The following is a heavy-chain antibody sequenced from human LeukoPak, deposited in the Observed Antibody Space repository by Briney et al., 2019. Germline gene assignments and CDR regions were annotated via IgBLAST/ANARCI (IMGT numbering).Heavy chain of an antibody. CDR3: AKQLGYCSDGSCYFPY. CDR2: ISSSSTI. CDR1: GFTFSSYS. D-gene: IGHD2-15*01. J-gene: IGHJ4*02. Sequence: GGSLRLSCAASGFTFSSYSMNWVRQAPGKGLEWVSYISSSSTIYYADSVKGRFTISRDNAKNSLYLQMNSLRAEDTAVYYCAKQLGYCSDGSCYFPYWGQGTLVTVSS. V-gene: IGHV3-48*01.